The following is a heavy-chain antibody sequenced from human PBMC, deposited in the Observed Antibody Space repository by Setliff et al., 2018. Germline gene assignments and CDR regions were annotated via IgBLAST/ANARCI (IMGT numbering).Heavy chain of an antibody. V-gene: IGHV3-23*01. CDR1: GFTFRDYS. D-gene: IGHD3-22*01. CDR3: AKTAHHYESSAVWAFDI. Sequence: GGSLRLSCATSGFTFRDYSLTWVRQAPGKGLEWVSTISGSSVDTYYVDSVKGRFAISRDNSKNTLSLQMNSLRAEDTAVYYCAKTAHHYESSAVWAFDIWGQGTMVTVSS. CDR2: ISGSSVDT. J-gene: IGHJ3*02.